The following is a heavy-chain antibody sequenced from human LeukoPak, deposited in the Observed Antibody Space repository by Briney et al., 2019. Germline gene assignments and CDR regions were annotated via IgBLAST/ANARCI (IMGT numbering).Heavy chain of an antibody. J-gene: IGHJ4*02. V-gene: IGHV3-23*01. CDR1: GFTFSSYG. D-gene: IGHD4-17*01. CDR3: AKVLSHYGDYEGVDY. CDR2: ISGSGGST. Sequence: GGSLRLSCAASGFTFSSYGMHWVRQAPGKGLEWVSAISGSGGSTYYADSVKGRFTISRDNSKNTLYLQMNSLRAEDTAVYYCAKVLSHYGDYEGVDYWGQGTLVTVSS.